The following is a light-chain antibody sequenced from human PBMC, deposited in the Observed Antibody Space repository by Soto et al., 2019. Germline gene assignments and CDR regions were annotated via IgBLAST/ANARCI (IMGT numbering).Light chain of an antibody. CDR3: QQRSNWTPLT. J-gene: IGKJ5*01. CDR1: QSVSSY. V-gene: IGKV3-11*01. CDR2: DAS. Sequence: EIVLTQSPATLSLSPGERATLSCRASQSVSSYLAWYQQKPGQAPRLLIYDASNRATGIPARFSGSGSGTDFTLTISSLEPEDFAVDYCQQRSNWTPLTFGQGTRLEIK.